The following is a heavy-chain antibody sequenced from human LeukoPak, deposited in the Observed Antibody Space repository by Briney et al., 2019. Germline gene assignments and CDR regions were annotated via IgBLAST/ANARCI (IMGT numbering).Heavy chain of an antibody. V-gene: IGHV6-1*01. CDR2: TYYRSKWYN. Sequence: SQTLSLTCAISGDSVSSNSAAWNWIRQSPSRGLEWLGRTYYRSKWYNDYAVSVKSRITINPDTSKNQFSLQLNSVTPEDTAVYYCARSPLRGINYYYYYMDVWGKGTTVTVSS. D-gene: IGHD1-14*01. J-gene: IGHJ6*03. CDR1: GDSVSSNSAA. CDR3: ARSPLRGINYYYYYMDV.